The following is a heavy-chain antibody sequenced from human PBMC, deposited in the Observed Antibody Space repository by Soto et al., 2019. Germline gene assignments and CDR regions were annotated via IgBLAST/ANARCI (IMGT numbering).Heavy chain of an antibody. Sequence: QVQLVESGGGVVQPGRSLRLSCAASGFTFSSYGMHWVRQAPGKGLEWVAVISYDGSNKYYADSVKGRITISRDNSQTTLYLKMNSLRSEDTAVYYCAKTGILEWLLYHWYFDLWGRGTLVTVSS. V-gene: IGHV3-30*18. CDR2: ISYDGSNK. CDR1: GFTFSSYG. D-gene: IGHD3-3*01. CDR3: AKTGILEWLLYHWYFDL. J-gene: IGHJ2*01.